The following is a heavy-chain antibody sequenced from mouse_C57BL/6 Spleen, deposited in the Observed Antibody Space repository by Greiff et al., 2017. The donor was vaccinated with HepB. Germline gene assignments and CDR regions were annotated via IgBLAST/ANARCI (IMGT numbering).Heavy chain of an antibody. D-gene: IGHD2-4*01. CDR2: IHPNSGST. CDR3: ARIAIYYDYDEGAWFAY. CDR1: GYTFTSYW. J-gene: IGHJ3*01. Sequence: QVHVKQPGAELVKPGASVKLSCKASGYTFTSYWMHWVKQRPGQGLEWIGMIHPNSGSTNYNEKFKSKATLTVDKSSSTAYMQLSSLTSEDSAVYYCARIAIYYDYDEGAWFAYWGQGTLVTVSA. V-gene: IGHV1-64*01.